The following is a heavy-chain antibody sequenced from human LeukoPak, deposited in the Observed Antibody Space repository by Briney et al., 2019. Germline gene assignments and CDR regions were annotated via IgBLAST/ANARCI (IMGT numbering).Heavy chain of an antibody. J-gene: IGHJ4*02. Sequence: PGGSLRLSCAASGFTFRIYWMTWVRQAPGKGLEWVSSVSTTGSDTYYADSVKGRFTISRDSSKNSVYLQMNSLRPEDTAIYYCARGRDGYPYNFWGQGTLVTVSS. V-gene: IGHV3-21*01. CDR1: GFTFRIYW. D-gene: IGHD5-24*01. CDR3: ARGRDGYPYNF. CDR2: VSTTGSDT.